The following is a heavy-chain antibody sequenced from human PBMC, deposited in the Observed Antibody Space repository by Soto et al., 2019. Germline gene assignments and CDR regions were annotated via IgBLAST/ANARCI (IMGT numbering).Heavy chain of an antibody. J-gene: IGHJ6*02. CDR3: ARDPGFGFGYSYAFAMDV. Sequence: ASVKVSCKASGYTFSNYGISWVRQGPGQGLEWMGWISGYNGNAHYEEKVQDRIKMTTDTSTSTTYLELRSLRSDDTAVYFCARDPGFGFGYSYAFAMDVWGQGTTVTVSS. V-gene: IGHV1-18*01. D-gene: IGHD5-18*01. CDR1: GYTFSNYG. CDR2: ISGYNGNA.